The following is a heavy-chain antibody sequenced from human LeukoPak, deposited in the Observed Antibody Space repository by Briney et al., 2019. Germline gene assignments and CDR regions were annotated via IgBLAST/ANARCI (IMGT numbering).Heavy chain of an antibody. CDR1: GGSVSGYY. D-gene: IGHD3-22*01. CDR2: INQSGST. CDR3: ARLPYYYDSSGSYSFSFDY. V-gene: IGHV4-34*01. Sequence: SETLSLTCAVDGGSVSGYYWGWIRQPPGKGLEWIGEINQSGSTNYNPSLKSRVTISVDTSKNQSSLKLSSVTAADTAVYYCARLPYYYDSSGSYSFSFDYWGQGTLVTVSS. J-gene: IGHJ4*02.